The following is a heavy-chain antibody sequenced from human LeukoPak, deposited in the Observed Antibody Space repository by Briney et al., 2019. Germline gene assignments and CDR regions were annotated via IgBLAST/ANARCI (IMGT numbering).Heavy chain of an antibody. J-gene: IGHJ4*02. D-gene: IGHD3-22*01. Sequence: SGPALVKPTQTLTLTCTFSGFSLSTRGMCVSWIRQPPGKALEWLARIDWDDDKYYSTSLKTRLTISKDTSKNQVVLTMTNMDPVDTATYYCARFVYYYDSSGYYSQPVSDYWGQGTLVTVSS. CDR1: GFSLSTRGMC. V-gene: IGHV2-70*11. CDR3: ARFVYYYDSSGYYSQPVSDY. CDR2: IDWDDDK.